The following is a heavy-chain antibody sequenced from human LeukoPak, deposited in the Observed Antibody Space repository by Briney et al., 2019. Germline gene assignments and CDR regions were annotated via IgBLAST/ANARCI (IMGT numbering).Heavy chain of an antibody. D-gene: IGHD3-10*01. CDR1: GYTFTGYY. V-gene: IGHV1-2*02. Sequence: ASVKVSCKAPGYTFTGYYMHWVRQAPGQGLEWMGWINPNSGGTNYAQKFQGRVTMTRDTSISTAYMELSRLRSDDTAVYYCASFMVRGVIIRSWFDPWGQGTLVTVSS. J-gene: IGHJ5*02. CDR3: ASFMVRGVIIRSWFDP. CDR2: INPNSGGT.